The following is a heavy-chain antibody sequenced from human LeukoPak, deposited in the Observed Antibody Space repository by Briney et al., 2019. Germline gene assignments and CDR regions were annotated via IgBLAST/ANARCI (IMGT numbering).Heavy chain of an antibody. V-gene: IGHV3-48*01. J-gene: IGHJ4*02. CDR3: ARAPYSHSGEFDY. CDR1: EFTFSSYS. CDR2: ISSSSSTI. D-gene: IGHD3-10*01. Sequence: GGSLRLSCVGSEFTFSSYSMNWVRQAPGKGLEWVSYISSSSSTIYYADSVKGRFTISRDNAKNSLYLQMNSLRAEDTAVYYCARAPYSHSGEFDYWGQGTLVTVSS.